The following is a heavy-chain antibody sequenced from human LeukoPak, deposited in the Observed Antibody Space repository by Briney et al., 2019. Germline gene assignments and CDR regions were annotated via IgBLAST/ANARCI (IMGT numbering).Heavy chain of an antibody. CDR1: GFTFSSFS. V-gene: IGHV3-48*02. D-gene: IGHD2-21*01. Sequence: PGGSLRLSCAASGFTFSSFSMHWVRQAPGTGLECVAYINNSGNIIYYADSVKGRLAISRDNAKNSVHLQMNSLRDGDTAVYYCVRGYFYYMDVWGKGTTVTVSS. CDR3: VRGYFYYMDV. CDR2: INNSGNII. J-gene: IGHJ6*03.